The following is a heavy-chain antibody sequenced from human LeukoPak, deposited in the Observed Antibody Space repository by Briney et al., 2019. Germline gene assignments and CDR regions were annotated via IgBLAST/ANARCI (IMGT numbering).Heavy chain of an antibody. CDR1: GYNFTNYW. V-gene: IGHV5-51*01. D-gene: IGHD2-2*01. Sequence: GESLKISCKGSGYNFTNYWIAWVRQMPGKGLEWMGIIYPGDSDTRYSPSFQGQVTISADKSISTAYLQWSSLKASDTGMYYCARRYCSSTTCYAGSDYWGQGTLVTVSS. CDR3: ARRYCSSTTCYAGSDY. J-gene: IGHJ4*02. CDR2: IYPGDSDT.